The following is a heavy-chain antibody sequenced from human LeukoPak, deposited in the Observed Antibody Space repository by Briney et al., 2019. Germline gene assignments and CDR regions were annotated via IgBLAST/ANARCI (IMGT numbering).Heavy chain of an antibody. CDR1: SGSLSNYY. Sequence: SETLSLTCAVYSGSLSNYYWSWIRQSPDKGLVWIGEINHNGGTNYNPSLKSRVTISVDTSKNQVSLKLGSATAADTAVYYCVRSYNYGPLLWGQGTTVTVSS. CDR3: VRSYNYGPLL. J-gene: IGHJ6*02. D-gene: IGHD5-18*01. V-gene: IGHV4-34*01. CDR2: INHNGGT.